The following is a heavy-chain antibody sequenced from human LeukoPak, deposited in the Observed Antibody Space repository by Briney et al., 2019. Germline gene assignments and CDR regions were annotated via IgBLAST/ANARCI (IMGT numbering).Heavy chain of an antibody. J-gene: IGHJ4*02. CDR1: GFTFSTYG. CDR2: ISYDGSNK. V-gene: IGHV3-30*18. Sequence: GRSLGLSCAASGFTFSTYGMHWVRQAPGKGLEWVAVISYDGSNKYYADSVKGRFTISRDNSKNTLYLQMNSLKAEDTAVYHCAKSGTRSSWSPRVKTYLDYWGQGTLVTVSS. CDR3: AKSGTRSSWSPRVKTYLDY. D-gene: IGHD6-13*01.